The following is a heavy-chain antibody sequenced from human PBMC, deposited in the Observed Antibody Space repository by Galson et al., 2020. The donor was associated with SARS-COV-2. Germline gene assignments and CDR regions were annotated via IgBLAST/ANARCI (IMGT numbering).Heavy chain of an antibody. CDR1: GFTFTSHA. D-gene: IGHD4-17*01. CDR3: AKMAGDYYGWFDL. CDR2: ISTSGATI. Sequence: GESLKISCAASGFTFTSHAVSWVRQAPGKGLEWVSAISTSGATIFSADSVKGRFTISRDNSESTLYLQMSSLRGEDTAIYYCAKMAGDYYGWFDLWGQGTLVTVSS. V-gene: IGHV3-23*01. J-gene: IGHJ5*02.